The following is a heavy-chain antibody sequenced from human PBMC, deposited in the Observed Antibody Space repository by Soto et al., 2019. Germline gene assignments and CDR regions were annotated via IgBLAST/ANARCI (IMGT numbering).Heavy chain of an antibody. Sequence: SETLSLTCTVSGGSISSSSYYWGWIRQPPGKGLEWIGSIYYSGSTYYNPSLKSRVTISVDTSKNQFSLKLSSVTAADTAVYYCARGPRASSWYWYYFDYWGQGTLVTVSS. CDR2: IYYSGST. V-gene: IGHV4-39*01. J-gene: IGHJ4*02. D-gene: IGHD6-13*01. CDR3: ARGPRASSWYWYYFDY. CDR1: GGSISSSSYY.